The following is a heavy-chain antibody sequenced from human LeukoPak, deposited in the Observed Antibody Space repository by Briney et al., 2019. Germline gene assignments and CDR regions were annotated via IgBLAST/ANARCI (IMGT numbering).Heavy chain of an antibody. Sequence: PSETLSLTCSLSGGSIGTNYWSWIRQPPGKGLEFIGYIFYSGDTHYNPSLESRLSMSIDTAKNQFSLKLTSVTAADTAVYYCARVPGWGLRYFDLWGRGALVTVSS. CDR3: ARVPGWGLRYFDL. J-gene: IGHJ2*01. D-gene: IGHD2-15*01. CDR2: IFYSGDT. CDR1: GGSIGTNY. V-gene: IGHV4-59*01.